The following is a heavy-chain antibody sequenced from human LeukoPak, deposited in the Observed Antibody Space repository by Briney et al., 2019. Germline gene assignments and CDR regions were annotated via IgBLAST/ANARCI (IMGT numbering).Heavy chain of an antibody. Sequence: ASVKVSCKASGYTFTGYYMHWVRQAPGQGLEWMGWINPNSGGTNYAQKFRGRVTMTRDTSISTAYMELSRLRSDDTAVYYCARAVSGSHDWFDPWGQGTLVTVSS. J-gene: IGHJ5*02. CDR3: ARAVSGSHDWFDP. D-gene: IGHD1-26*01. CDR1: GYTFTGYY. V-gene: IGHV1-2*02. CDR2: INPNSGGT.